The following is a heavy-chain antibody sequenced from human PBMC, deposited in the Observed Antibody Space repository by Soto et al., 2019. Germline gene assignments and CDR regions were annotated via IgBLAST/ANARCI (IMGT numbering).Heavy chain of an antibody. CDR2: IKQDGSEK. V-gene: IGHV3-7*01. J-gene: IGHJ6*02. CDR3: ASVTLRFSYGIDV. Sequence: LRLSCAASGFTFSSYWMSWVRQAPGKGLEWVANIKQDGSEKYYVDSVKGRFTISRDNAKNSLYLQMNSLRAEDTAVYYCASVTLRFSYGIDVWGQGTTVTVSS. CDR1: GFTFSSYW. D-gene: IGHD3-3*01.